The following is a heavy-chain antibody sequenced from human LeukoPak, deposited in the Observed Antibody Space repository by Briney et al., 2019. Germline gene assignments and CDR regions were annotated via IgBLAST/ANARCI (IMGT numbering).Heavy chain of an antibody. D-gene: IGHD1-26*01. CDR2: IESNGRER. CDR1: GFTFSNYY. V-gene: IGHV3-7*01. Sequence: GGSLRLSCVASGFTFSNYYMSWVRQAPGKGLEWVATIESNGRERYNVDSVRGRFTISRDNAKNTLYLQMNSLRAEDTAVYYCARSGSYLGDYWGQGTLVTVSS. J-gene: IGHJ4*02. CDR3: ARSGSYLGDY.